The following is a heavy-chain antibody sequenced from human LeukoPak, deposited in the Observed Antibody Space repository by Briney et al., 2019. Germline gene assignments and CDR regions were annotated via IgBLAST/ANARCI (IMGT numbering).Heavy chain of an antibody. CDR2: INSDGSTT. CDR3: ARGGGSYYDSSAYDL. D-gene: IGHD3-22*01. Sequence: GGSLRLSCAASGFTFNTYRMHWVRQAPGKGLVWVSRINSDGSTTTYADSVKGRFTISRDNAKNTLYLQMNSLRAEDTAVYYCARGGGSYYDSSAYDLWGQGTLVTVSS. J-gene: IGHJ5*02. CDR1: GFTFNTYR. V-gene: IGHV3-74*01.